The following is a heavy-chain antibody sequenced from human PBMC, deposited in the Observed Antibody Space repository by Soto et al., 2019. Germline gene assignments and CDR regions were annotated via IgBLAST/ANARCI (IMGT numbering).Heavy chain of an antibody. CDR2: IYYIGLT. V-gene: IGHV4-59*01. CDR3: ARLARDYGDFSFDY. CDR1: GGSISTYY. J-gene: IGHJ4*02. D-gene: IGHD4-17*01. Sequence: TLSLTCTVSGGSISTYYWNWIRQSPGKGLEYIGYIYYIGLTNYNHSLRSRVTISVDTSKNQFSLKLSSVTAADTAVYYCARLARDYGDFSFDYWGQGTLVTVSS.